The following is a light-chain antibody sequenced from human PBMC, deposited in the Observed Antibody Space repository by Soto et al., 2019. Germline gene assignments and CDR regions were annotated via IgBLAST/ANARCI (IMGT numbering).Light chain of an antibody. V-gene: IGKV3-20*01. CDR3: QQYGSSPWT. CDR1: QSVNNDF. J-gene: IGKJ1*01. CDR2: GAS. Sequence: EIVLTQSPGTLSLSPGERAALSCRASQSVNNDFLAWYHQKPGRAPRLVIYGASKSATGIPDRFSGSGSGTDFTLTISRLEPEDFAVYYCQQYGSSPWTFGPGSNVEIK.